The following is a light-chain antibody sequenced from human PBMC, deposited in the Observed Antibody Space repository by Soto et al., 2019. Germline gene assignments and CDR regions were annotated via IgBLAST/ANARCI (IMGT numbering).Light chain of an antibody. CDR2: RNN. CDR1: SSNIGSNY. Sequence: QSVLTQPPSASGTPGQRVTISCSGRSSNIGSNYVYWYQQLPGTPPKLLIYRNNQRPSGVPDRFSGSKSGPSASLAISGVRSEDEADYYCTAWDDTLRGPLFGGGTKLTVL. V-gene: IGLV1-47*01. CDR3: TAWDDTLRGPL. J-gene: IGLJ2*01.